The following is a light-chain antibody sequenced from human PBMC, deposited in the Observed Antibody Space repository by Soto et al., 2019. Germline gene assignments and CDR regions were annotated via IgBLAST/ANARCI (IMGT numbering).Light chain of an antibody. CDR1: QGIKDY. V-gene: IGKV3-15*01. J-gene: IGKJ1*01. Sequence: EIVMTQSPATLSVSPGERATLSCRASQGIKDYLAWFQQKPGQAPRLLIYGASTRATAIPARFSGSGSGTEFTLSISRLQSEDFAVYYCHQYNNWPRTFGQGTKVET. CDR2: GAS. CDR3: HQYNNWPRT.